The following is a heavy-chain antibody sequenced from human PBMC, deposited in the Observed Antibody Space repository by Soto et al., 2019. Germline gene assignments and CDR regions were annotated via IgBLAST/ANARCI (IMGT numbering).Heavy chain of an antibody. V-gene: IGHV1-24*01. D-gene: IGHD4-17*01. CDR2: FDPEDGEK. Sequence: HVQLVQSGAEVKKPGASVKVSCKVSGYTLTELFMHWVRQAPGKGLEWMGGFDPEDGEKIYAQKFQGRVTMTEDTFTDTPYMHLSTLISEDTLVYYCTIGPTVFYYWGQGTLVTVST. CDR3: TIGPTVFYY. J-gene: IGHJ4*02. CDR1: GYTLTELF.